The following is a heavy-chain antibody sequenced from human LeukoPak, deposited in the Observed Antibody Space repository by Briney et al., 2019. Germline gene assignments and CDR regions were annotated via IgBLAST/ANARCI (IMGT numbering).Heavy chain of an antibody. D-gene: IGHD2-2*01. J-gene: IGHJ6*03. CDR3: ARGLYCTSTSCYFGGGNYYYYMDV. CDR2: IWNDGTNT. Sequence: PGGSLILSCAASGFTFTTYGMHWVRQAPGKGLEWVAVIWNDGTNTYYADSVKGRFTISRDNSKNMLYLQMNSLRAEDTAVHYCARGLYCTSTSCYFGGGNYYYYMDVWGKGTTVTVSS. V-gene: IGHV3-33*01. CDR1: GFTFTTYG.